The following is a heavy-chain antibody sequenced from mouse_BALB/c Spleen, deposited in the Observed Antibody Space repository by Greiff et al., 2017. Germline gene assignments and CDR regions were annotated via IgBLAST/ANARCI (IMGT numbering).Heavy chain of an antibody. D-gene: IGHD2-4*01. CDR1: GFNIKDYY. CDR3: ASYDYDGGYFDY. J-gene: IGHJ2*01. Sequence: EVQLHQSGAELVRPGALVKLSCKASGFNIKDYYMHWVKQRPEQGLEWIGWIDPENGNTIYDPKFQGKASITADTSSNTAYLQLSSLTSEDTAVYYCASYDYDGGYFDYWGQGTTLTVSS. CDR2: IDPENGNT. V-gene: IGHV14-1*02.